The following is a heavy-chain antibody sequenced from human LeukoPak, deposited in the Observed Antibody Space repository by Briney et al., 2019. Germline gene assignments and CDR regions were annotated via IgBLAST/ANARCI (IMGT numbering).Heavy chain of an antibody. CDR3: ILAAAGPAY. CDR2: IRGKTDGETT. CDR1: GFTFNNAW. V-gene: IGHV3-15*01. J-gene: IGHJ4*02. D-gene: IGHD6-13*01. Sequence: GGSPRLSCAASGFTFNNAWMTWVRQAPGKGLEWVGRIRGKTDGETTDYAAPVQGRFTISRDDSKDTLYLQMNSLKTEDTAVYYCILAAAGPAYWGQGTLVTVSS.